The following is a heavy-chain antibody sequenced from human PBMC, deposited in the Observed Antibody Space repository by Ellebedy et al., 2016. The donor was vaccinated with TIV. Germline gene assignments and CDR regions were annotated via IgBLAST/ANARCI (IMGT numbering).Heavy chain of an antibody. Sequence: ASVKVSCKASGYTFTSYYMHWARQAPGQGLEWMGIINPSGGSTSYAQKLQGRVTMTRDTSTSTVYMELSSLRSEDTAVYYCARSRAAAGMKNWFDPWGQGTLVTVSS. V-gene: IGHV1-46*04. CDR1: GYTFTSYY. CDR2: INPSGGST. D-gene: IGHD6-13*01. J-gene: IGHJ5*02. CDR3: ARSRAAAGMKNWFDP.